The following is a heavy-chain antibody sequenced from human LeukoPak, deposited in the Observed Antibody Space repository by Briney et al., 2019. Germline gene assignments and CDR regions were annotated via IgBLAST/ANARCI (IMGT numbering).Heavy chain of an antibody. CDR1: GDSISGNY. CDR3: ARTRHSGSLDY. CDR2: IYSSGST. D-gene: IGHD3-10*01. J-gene: IGHJ4*02. Sequence: PSETLSLTCTVSGDSISGNYWSWIRQPPGKGLEWIGDIYSSGSTKYNPSLKSRVTISVDTSKNPFSLKLSSVTAADTAVYYCARTRHSGSLDYWGQGTLVTVSS. V-gene: IGHV4-59*01.